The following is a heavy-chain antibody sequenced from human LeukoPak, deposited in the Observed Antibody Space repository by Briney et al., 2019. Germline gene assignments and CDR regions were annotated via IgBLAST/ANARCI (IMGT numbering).Heavy chain of an antibody. V-gene: IGHV3-21*04. Sequence: GGSLRLSCAASGFTFSSYSMNWVRQAPGKGLEWVSSISSSSSYIYYADSVKGRFTISRDNAKNSLYLQMNSLRAEDTAVYYCAKEDYGYDYYYGMDVWGQGTTVTVSS. CDR3: AKEDYGYDYYYGMDV. CDR1: GFTFSSYS. D-gene: IGHD4-17*01. CDR2: ISSSSSYI. J-gene: IGHJ6*02.